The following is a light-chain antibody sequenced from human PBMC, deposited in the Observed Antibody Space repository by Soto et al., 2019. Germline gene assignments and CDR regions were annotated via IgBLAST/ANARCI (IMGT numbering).Light chain of an antibody. CDR2: NNI. Sequence: QSVLTQPPSTPGTPGQRVSISCSGGSSNIGINTVTWYQQLPGTAPKLLIYNNIQRPSGVPDRISGSKSGTSAYLAISGLQSEDEADYFCATWDDSLHGLVFGGGTKLTVL. J-gene: IGLJ2*01. CDR3: ATWDDSLHGLV. V-gene: IGLV1-44*01. CDR1: SSNIGINT.